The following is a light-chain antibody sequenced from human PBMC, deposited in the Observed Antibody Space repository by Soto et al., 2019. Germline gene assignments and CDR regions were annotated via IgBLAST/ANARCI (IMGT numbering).Light chain of an antibody. CDR1: QSVSGN. J-gene: IGKJ1*01. V-gene: IGKV3-15*01. CDR2: GAS. Sequence: EIVMTQSPATLSVSPGERATLSCSASQSVSGNLAWYQQKPGQAPRLLIYGASTRATGIPARFSGSESGTESTLTISSLQSEDFAVYYCQQYNNWPPSFGQGTKVEIK. CDR3: QQYNNWPPS.